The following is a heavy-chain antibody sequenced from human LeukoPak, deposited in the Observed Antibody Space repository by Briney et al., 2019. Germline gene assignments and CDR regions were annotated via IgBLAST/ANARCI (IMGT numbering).Heavy chain of an antibody. D-gene: IGHD3-3*01. CDR3: ARHYTSVAPGAFDI. CDR2: IDPTDSYT. CDR1: GYRFSSYW. V-gene: IGHV5-10-1*01. Sequence: GESLKISCKCSGYRFSSYWISWVRQMPGKGLEWMGRIDPTDSYTNDSPSFQGHVTISADKSINTAYLQWSSLKASDTAMYYCARHYTSVAPGAFDIWGRGTMVTVSS. J-gene: IGHJ3*02.